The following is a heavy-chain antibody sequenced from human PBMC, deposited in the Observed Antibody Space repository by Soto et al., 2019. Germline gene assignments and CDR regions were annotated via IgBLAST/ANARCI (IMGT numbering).Heavy chain of an antibody. J-gene: IGHJ4*02. CDR1: GYSFSSRW. D-gene: IGHD5-18*01. CDR2: TFPGDSDT. V-gene: IGHV5-51*01. Sequence: GESLKISCKGSGYSFSSRWIAWVRQKPGKGLKCMGITFPGDSDTSYRPSFEGQVTISADESINTAYLQWSSLKASDTAMYFCASGISYGEYYFDNWGQGTQVTVSS. CDR3: ASGISYGEYYFDN.